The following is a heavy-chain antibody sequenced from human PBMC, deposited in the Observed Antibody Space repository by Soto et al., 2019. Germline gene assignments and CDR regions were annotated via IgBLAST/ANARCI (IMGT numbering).Heavy chain of an antibody. V-gene: IGHV5-10-1*01. CDR3: ARRGRRTTSLAVADPPDY. CDR2: IDPSDSYT. J-gene: IGHJ4*02. CDR1: GYSFTSYW. Sequence: PGESLKISCKGSGYSFTSYWISWVRQMPGKGLEWMGRIDPSDSYTNYSPSFQGHVTISADKSISTAYLQWSSLKASDTAMYYCARRGRRTTSLAVADPPDYWGQGTLVTVSS. D-gene: IGHD6-19*01.